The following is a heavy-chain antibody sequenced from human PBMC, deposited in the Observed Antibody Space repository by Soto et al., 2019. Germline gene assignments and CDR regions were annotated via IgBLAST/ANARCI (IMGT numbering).Heavy chain of an antibody. D-gene: IGHD6-19*01. Sequence: EVQLVESGGGLVQPGGSLRRSCAASGFTFSTFSMNWVRQAPGRGLEWIAYFGGDSRPISYADSVKGRFTISRDNAKNSLYLQMDSLRDEDTAVYYCARDLGWAFDYWGQGTLVTVSS. CDR1: GFTFSTFS. J-gene: IGHJ4*02. CDR3: ARDLGWAFDY. CDR2: FGGDSRPI. V-gene: IGHV3-48*02.